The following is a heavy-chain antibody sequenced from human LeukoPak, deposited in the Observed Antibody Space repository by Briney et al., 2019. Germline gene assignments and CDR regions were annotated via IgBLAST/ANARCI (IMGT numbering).Heavy chain of an antibody. J-gene: IGHJ4*02. CDR3: ATEGEGDGYNWKGYFDY. D-gene: IGHD5-24*01. V-gene: IGHV4-61*02. CDR1: GGSISSGSYY. Sequence: PSQTLSLPCTVPGGSISSGSYYWSWIRQPAGKGLEWIGRIYTSGSTNYNPSLKSRVTISVDTSKNQFSLKLSSVTAADTAVYYCATEGEGDGYNWKGYFDYWGQGTLVTVSS. CDR2: IYTSGST.